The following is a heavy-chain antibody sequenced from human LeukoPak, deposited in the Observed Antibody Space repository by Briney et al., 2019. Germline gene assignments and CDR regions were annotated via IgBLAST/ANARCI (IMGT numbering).Heavy chain of an antibody. CDR1: GFTFNNYW. V-gene: IGHV3-7*03. CDR2: IKQDGSKN. Sequence: PGGSLRLSCAASGFTFNNYWMTWVRQAPGKGLEWVANIKQDGSKNYYVDSVKGRFTISRDNAKSSLYLQMNSLRAEDTAVFYCARERYGRDAFDIWGQGTMVTVSS. CDR3: ARERYGRDAFDI. J-gene: IGHJ3*02. D-gene: IGHD4-17*01.